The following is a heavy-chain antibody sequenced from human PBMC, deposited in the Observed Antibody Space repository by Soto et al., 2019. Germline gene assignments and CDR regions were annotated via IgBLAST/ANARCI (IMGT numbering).Heavy chain of an antibody. D-gene: IGHD6-19*01. J-gene: IGHJ4*02. CDR3: VRDGSIGWHFDS. CDR1: GFTLSSYW. V-gene: IGHV3-7*01. CDR2: TRQDGGQS. Sequence: EVQLVESGGGLVQPGGSLRLSCEASGFTLSSYWMSWIRQAPGKGLEWVANTRQDGGQSYLVDSVQGRFTISRDNAKNSVYLQMNSLRAEDKAVYYCVRDGSIGWHFDSWGQGTLVTVSS.